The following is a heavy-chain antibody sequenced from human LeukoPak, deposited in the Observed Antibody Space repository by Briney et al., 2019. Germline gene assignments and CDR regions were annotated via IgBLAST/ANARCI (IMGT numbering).Heavy chain of an antibody. CDR2: VYYTGST. CDR3: ARRTYDLWSGDYTGAFDI. D-gene: IGHD3-3*01. Sequence: SETLSLTCTVSGGSISTYFWSWIRQPPGKGLEWIGYVYYTGSTNYNPSPKSRVTISVDTSKNQFSLKLSSVTAADTAVYYCARRTYDLWSGDYTGAFDIWGQGTMVTVSS. V-gene: IGHV4-59*01. J-gene: IGHJ3*02. CDR1: GGSISTYF.